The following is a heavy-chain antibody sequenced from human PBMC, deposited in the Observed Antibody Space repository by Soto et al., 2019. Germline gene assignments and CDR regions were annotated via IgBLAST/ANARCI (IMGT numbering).Heavy chain of an antibody. CDR2: IQSGGTT. D-gene: IGHD2-15*01. Sequence: EVQLVESGGGLVQPGGSLRLSCAASGFTVSSKYMSWVRQAPGKGLEWVSLIQSGGTTYYADSVRGRFTISRDSSENTLPLQMESLRAEDTAVYYCARDDVLCDRGSSYGVPMDLWGKGTTVTVSS. CDR1: GFTVSSKY. V-gene: IGHV3-66*01. J-gene: IGHJ6*03. CDR3: ARDDVLCDRGSSYGVPMDL.